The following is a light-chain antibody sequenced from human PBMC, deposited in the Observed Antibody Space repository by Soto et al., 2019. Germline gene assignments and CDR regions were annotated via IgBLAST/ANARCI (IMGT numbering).Light chain of an antibody. CDR1: TSNIGSHT. J-gene: IGLJ1*01. CDR2: TNN. CDR3: ATWDDSLKGV. Sequence: QSVLTRPPSASGTPGQRVTISCSGSTSNIGSHTVNWYQHVPGKAAKLLITTNNQRPSGVPDRFSGFKSGSSASLVISGLQSEDEADYYCATWDDSLKGVFGTGTKLTVL. V-gene: IGLV1-44*01.